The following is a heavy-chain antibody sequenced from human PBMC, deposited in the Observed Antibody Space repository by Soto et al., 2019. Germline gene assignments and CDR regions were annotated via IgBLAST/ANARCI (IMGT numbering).Heavy chain of an antibody. J-gene: IGHJ3*02. CDR3: ARIIDYAFDI. CDR2: IIPIFGTA. Sequence: ASVKVSCKASGGTFSSYAISWVRQAPGQGLEWMGGIIPIFGTANYAQKFQGRVTITADESTSTAYMELGSLRSEDTAVYYCARIIDYAFDIWGQGTMVTVSS. CDR1: GGTFSSYA. V-gene: IGHV1-69*13.